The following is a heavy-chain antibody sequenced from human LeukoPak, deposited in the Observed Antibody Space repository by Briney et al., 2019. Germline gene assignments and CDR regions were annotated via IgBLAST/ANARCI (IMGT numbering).Heavy chain of an antibody. Sequence: GGSLRLSCAASGFTFSNCWMHWVRQAPGKGLVWVSRIAGDGSSTTYADSVKGRFTISRDNAKNTLFLQMNNLRAEDTAVYYCARDLAYSSDYWGQGTLVTVSS. CDR3: ARDLAYSSDY. J-gene: IGHJ4*02. D-gene: IGHD5-18*01. V-gene: IGHV3-74*01. CDR2: IAGDGSST. CDR1: GFTFSNCW.